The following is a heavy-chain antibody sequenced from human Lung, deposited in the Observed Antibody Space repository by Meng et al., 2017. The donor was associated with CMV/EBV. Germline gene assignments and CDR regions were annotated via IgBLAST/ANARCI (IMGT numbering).Heavy chain of an antibody. D-gene: IGHD3-10*02. CDR1: SSSSS. Sequence: SSSSSMNWVRQAPGRELEWVSSISNSSSYIYYADSVKGRFTISRDNAKNSLYLQMNSMRAEDTAVYYCARDQQYVPSYYYYYGMDVWGQGTTVTVSS. V-gene: IGHV3-21*01. CDR2: ISNSSSYI. J-gene: IGHJ6*02. CDR3: ARDQQYVPSYYYYYGMDV.